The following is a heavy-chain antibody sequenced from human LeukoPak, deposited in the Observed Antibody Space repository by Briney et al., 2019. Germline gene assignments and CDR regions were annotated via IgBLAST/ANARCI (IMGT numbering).Heavy chain of an antibody. CDR2: IDSSASTT. Sequence: PGGSLRLSCTASRFYFSTYDMNWVRQVPGKGLEWVSYIDSSASTTYYAGSVQGRFTISRDNAKNSLYLEMRSLRVEDTAFYYCASAHGGSGYDRPFDYWGREPWSPSPQ. CDR3: ASAHGGSGYDRPFDY. D-gene: IGHD5-12*01. V-gene: IGHV3-48*03. J-gene: IGHJ4*02. CDR1: RFYFSTYD.